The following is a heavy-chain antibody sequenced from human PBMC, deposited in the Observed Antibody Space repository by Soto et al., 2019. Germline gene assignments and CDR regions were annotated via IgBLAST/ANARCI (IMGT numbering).Heavy chain of an antibody. V-gene: IGHV4-31*03. CDR2: VYYGFST. J-gene: IGHJ4*02. CDR1: GASISRDGHY. D-gene: IGHD2-15*01. CDR3: AREVAATTHFDY. Sequence: QVQLQESGPGLVKPSQTLSLTCTVSGASISRDGHYWSWIRQHPGKGLEWIGYVYYGFSTYYNPSLKSRVTISIDTSKNQFSLKLSSVTAADTAVYYCAREVAATTHFDYWGQGTLVTVSS.